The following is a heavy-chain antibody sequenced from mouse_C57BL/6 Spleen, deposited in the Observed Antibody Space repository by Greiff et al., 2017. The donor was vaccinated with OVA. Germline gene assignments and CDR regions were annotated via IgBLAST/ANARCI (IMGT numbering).Heavy chain of an antibody. CDR1: GYTFTSYW. Sequence: VQLQQSGAELVKPGASVKMSCKASGYTFTSYWITWVKQRPGQGLEWIGDIYPGSGSTNYNEKFKSKATLTVDTSSSTAYMQLSSLTSEDSAVYYCARRSTMVTTSGFAYWGQGTLVTVSA. D-gene: IGHD2-2*01. CDR2: IYPGSGST. V-gene: IGHV1-55*01. J-gene: IGHJ3*01. CDR3: ARRSTMVTTSGFAY.